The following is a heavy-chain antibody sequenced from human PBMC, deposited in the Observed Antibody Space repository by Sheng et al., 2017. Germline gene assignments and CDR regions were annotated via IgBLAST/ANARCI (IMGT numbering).Heavy chain of an antibody. D-gene: IGHD1-26*01. V-gene: IGHV4-38-2*01. CDR1: GYSISSGYY. CDR2: IYHSGST. Sequence: QVQLQESGPGLVKPSETLSLTCAVSGYSISSGYYWGWIRQPPGKGLEWIGSIYHSGSTYYNPSLKSRVTISVDTSKNQFSLKLSSVTAADTAVYYCARGAGTTSFDYWGQGTLVTVSS. J-gene: IGHJ4*02. CDR3: ARGAGTTSFDY.